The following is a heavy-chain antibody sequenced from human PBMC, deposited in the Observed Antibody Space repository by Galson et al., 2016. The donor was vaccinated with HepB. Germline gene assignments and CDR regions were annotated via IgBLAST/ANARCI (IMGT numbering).Heavy chain of an antibody. CDR1: GYTFTSYY. D-gene: IGHD1-26*01. CDR2: INPSGEST. CDR3: TRGAWDLLGVY. Sequence: SCKASGYTFTSYYMHWVRQAPGQGLEWMGVINPSGESTTYAQKFQGRVTMTRDTSTSTVYMELSSLRSEDTAVYYCTRGAWDLLGVYWGQGTLVAVSS. V-gene: IGHV1-46*01. J-gene: IGHJ4*02.